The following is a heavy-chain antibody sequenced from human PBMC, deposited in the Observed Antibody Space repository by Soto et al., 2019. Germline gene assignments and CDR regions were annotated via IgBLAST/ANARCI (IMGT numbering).Heavy chain of an antibody. D-gene: IGHD5-12*01. Sequence: SDTLSLTCTVSGDSIRSYYWTWIRKPPGKGLELIGYIYYSGSTRYNPSLKSRVTISVDMSKNQFSLKLSSVIAADTAVYYCARAYGGFDNGLDVWGQGTAVTVSS. CDR1: GDSIRSYY. CDR3: ARAYGGFDNGLDV. CDR2: IYYSGST. J-gene: IGHJ6*02. V-gene: IGHV4-59*07.